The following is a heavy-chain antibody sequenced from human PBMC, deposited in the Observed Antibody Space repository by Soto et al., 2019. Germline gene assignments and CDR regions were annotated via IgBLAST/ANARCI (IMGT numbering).Heavy chain of an antibody. D-gene: IGHD1-26*01. CDR3: ARRWGPTFDF. J-gene: IGHJ4*02. Sequence: PSETLSLTCTASGGSMSSYYWNWIRQPPGKGLESIGYIYYSGNTNYNPSLRSRVTISVDTSKNQFSLRLSSVTAADTAVYYCARRWGPTFDFWGQGTLVTVSS. CDR1: GGSMSSYY. V-gene: IGHV4-59*01. CDR2: IYYSGNT.